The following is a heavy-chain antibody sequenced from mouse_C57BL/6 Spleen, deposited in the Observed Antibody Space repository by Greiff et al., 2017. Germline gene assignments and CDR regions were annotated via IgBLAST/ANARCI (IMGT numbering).Heavy chain of an antibody. CDR3: TEYYYGSSPFDY. Sequence: DVQLVESGGGLVQPGGSMKLSCVASGFTFSNYWMNWVRQSPEKGLEWVAQIRLKSDNYATHYAESVKGRFTISRDDSKSSVYLQMNNLRAEDTGIYYCTEYYYGSSPFDYWGQGTTLTVSS. CDR1: GFTFSNYW. J-gene: IGHJ2*01. D-gene: IGHD1-1*01. V-gene: IGHV6-3*01. CDR2: IRLKSDNYAT.